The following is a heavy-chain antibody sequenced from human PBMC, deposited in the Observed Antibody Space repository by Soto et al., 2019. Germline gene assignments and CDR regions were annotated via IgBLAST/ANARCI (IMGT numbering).Heavy chain of an antibody. Sequence: GSLRLSCAASGFTFSSYSMNWVRQAPGKGLEWVSYISSSSSTIYYADSVKGRFTISRDNAKNSLYLQMNSLRAEDTAVYYCARDQGYCSGGSCYVAGYWGQGTLVTVSS. CDR1: GFTFSSYS. CDR2: ISSSSSTI. J-gene: IGHJ4*02. CDR3: ARDQGYCSGGSCYVAGY. V-gene: IGHV3-48*01. D-gene: IGHD2-15*01.